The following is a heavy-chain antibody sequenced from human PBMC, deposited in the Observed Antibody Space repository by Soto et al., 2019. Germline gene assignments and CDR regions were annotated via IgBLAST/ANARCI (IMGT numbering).Heavy chain of an antibody. CDR2: IYWDDDK. J-gene: IGHJ4*02. CDR1: GFSLSTSGVG. V-gene: IGHV2-5*02. D-gene: IGHD2-2*01. Sequence: SGPTLVNPTQTLTLTCAFSGFSLSTSGVGVGWIRQPPGKALEWLALIYWDDDKRYSPSLKSRLTITKDTSKNQVVLTMTNMDPVDTATYYCAHIIGHCSSTSCYYFDYWGQGTLVTVSS. CDR3: AHIIGHCSSTSCYYFDY.